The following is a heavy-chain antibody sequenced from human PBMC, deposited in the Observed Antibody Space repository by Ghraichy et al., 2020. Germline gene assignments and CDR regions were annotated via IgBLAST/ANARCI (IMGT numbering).Heavy chain of an antibody. CDR3: SGEKARYGDYYFDY. CDR1: GGSISSGGYY. V-gene: IGHV4-31*03. CDR2: IFYSGNT. J-gene: IGHJ4*02. D-gene: IGHD4-17*01. Sequence: SETLSLTCTVSGGSISSGGYYWSWIRQHPGKGLEWIGYIFYSGNTYYNPSLKSRVTISVDTSKNQFSLKLSPVTAAETAVYYCSGEKARYGDYYFDYWGQGALVTVAS.